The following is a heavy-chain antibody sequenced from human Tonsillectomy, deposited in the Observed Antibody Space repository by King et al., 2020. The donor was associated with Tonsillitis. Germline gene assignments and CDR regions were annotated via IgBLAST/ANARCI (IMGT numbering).Heavy chain of an antibody. D-gene: IGHD3-22*01. CDR3: AKPFDSSGYYYYYYMDV. J-gene: IGHJ6*03. CDR1: GFTFISYA. Sequence: VQLVESGGGLVQPGGALRLSCAGSGFTFISYAMNWVRQAPGKGLEWGSCISGSGGSTHYADSVKGRFTISRDNSKNTLYLEMNSLRAEDTAVYYCAKPFDSSGYYYYYYMDVWGKGTTVTVSS. V-gene: IGHV3-23*04. CDR2: ISGSGGST.